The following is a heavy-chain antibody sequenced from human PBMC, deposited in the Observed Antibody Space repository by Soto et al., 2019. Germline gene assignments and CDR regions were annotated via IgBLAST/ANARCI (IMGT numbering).Heavy chain of an antibody. D-gene: IGHD6-13*01. CDR3: ARDQMGSSWPYYFAY. J-gene: IGHJ4*02. V-gene: IGHV1-18*01. CDR2: ISDYNGNT. Sequence: QVQLVQSGAEVKKPGASVKVSCKASGYTFTSYGISWVRQAPGQGLEWMGWISDYNGNTNYAQKLQARATMTTDTSTSTAYMELRSLRSDDTAVYYCARDQMGSSWPYYFAYWGQGTLVTVSS. CDR1: GYTFTSYG.